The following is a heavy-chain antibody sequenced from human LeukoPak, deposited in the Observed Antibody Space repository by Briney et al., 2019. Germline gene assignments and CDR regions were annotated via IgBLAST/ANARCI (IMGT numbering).Heavy chain of an antibody. CDR3: AKGIAAAGYFDY. CDR1: GFTFYDYA. CDR2: ISGDGGST. Sequence: GGSLRLSCAASGFTFYDYAMHWVRQAPGKGLEWVSLISGDGGSTYYADSVKGRFTISRDNSKNSLYLQMNSLRTEDTALYYCAKGIAAAGYFDYWGQGTLVTVSS. D-gene: IGHD6-13*01. V-gene: IGHV3-43*02. J-gene: IGHJ4*02.